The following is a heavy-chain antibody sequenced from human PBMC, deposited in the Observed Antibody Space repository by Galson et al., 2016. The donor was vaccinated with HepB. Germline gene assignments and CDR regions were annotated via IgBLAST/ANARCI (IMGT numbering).Heavy chain of an antibody. CDR2: TFYRSTWEN. CDR3: ARAVMLGRGMDV. D-gene: IGHD3-10*01. Sequence: CAISGDSVYNNGAAWVWIRQSPSRGLEWLGRTFYRSTWENHYAGSVKQRTTISPDTSRNQFSLHLHSVTPDDTAVDYWARAVMLGRGMDVWGQGTKVTVAS. CDR1: GDSVYNNGAA. V-gene: IGHV6-1*01. J-gene: IGHJ6*02.